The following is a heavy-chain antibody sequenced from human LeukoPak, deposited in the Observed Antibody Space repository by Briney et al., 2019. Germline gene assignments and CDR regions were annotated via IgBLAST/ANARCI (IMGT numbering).Heavy chain of an antibody. Sequence: PGGSLRLSCAASGFTFSSYAMSWVRQAPGKGPEWVSYISPSGSAMYYADSVKGRFTISRDNAKNSLFLQMNSLRADDTALYYCARGNWFDPWGQGTLVTVSS. CDR1: GFTFSSYA. CDR3: ARGNWFDP. V-gene: IGHV3-48*03. CDR2: ISPSGSAM. J-gene: IGHJ5*02.